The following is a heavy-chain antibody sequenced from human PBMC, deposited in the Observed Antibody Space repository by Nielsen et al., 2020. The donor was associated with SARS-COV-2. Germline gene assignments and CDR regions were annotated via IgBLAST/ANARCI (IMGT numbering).Heavy chain of an antibody. D-gene: IGHD2-15*01. V-gene: IGHV3-30*03. CDR1: GFTFSSYG. CDR3: AREHSAFHPIVD. CDR2: ISYDGSNK. Sequence: GESLKISCAASGFTFSSYGMHWVRQAPGKGLEWVAVISYDGSNKYYADSVKGRFTISRDNSKNTLYLQMNSLRAEDTAVYYCAREHSAFHPIVDWGQGTLVTVSS. J-gene: IGHJ4*02.